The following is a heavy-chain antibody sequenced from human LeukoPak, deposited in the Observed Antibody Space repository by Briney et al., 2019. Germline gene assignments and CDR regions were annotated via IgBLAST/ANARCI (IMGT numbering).Heavy chain of an antibody. CDR1: GGTFSSYA. D-gene: IGHD3-16*01. J-gene: IGHJ4*02. CDR3: AGATVLDGGFDY. Sequence: ASVKVSCKASGGTFSSYAISWVRQAPGQGLEWMGGIIPIFGTANYAQKFQGRVTITADESTSTAYMELSSLRSEDTAVYYCAGATVLDGGFDYWGQGTLVTVSS. CDR2: IIPIFGTA. V-gene: IGHV1-69*13.